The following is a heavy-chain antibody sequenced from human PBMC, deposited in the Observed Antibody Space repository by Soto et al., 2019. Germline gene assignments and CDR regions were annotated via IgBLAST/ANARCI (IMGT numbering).Heavy chain of an antibody. Sequence: SQTLSLTCAISGDSVSSNSAAWYWIRQSPSRGLEWLGRTYYRSKWYNDYAVSVKSRITINPDTSKNQFSLQLNSVTPEDTAVYYCARVHCSAGTCLDGLDFWGQGTTVTVSS. D-gene: IGHD2-15*01. V-gene: IGHV6-1*01. CDR2: TYYRSKWYN. CDR1: GDSVSSNSAA. J-gene: IGHJ6*02. CDR3: ARVHCSAGTCLDGLDF.